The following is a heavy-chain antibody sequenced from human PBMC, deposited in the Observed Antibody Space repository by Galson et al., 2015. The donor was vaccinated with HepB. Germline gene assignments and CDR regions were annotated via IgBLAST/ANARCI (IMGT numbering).Heavy chain of an antibody. CDR2: INPGSGGT. D-gene: IGHD3-10*01. CDR1: GYSFSGYY. CDR3: ARDRNYYGSGSYEGQNYHYFGMDV. J-gene: IGHJ6*02. V-gene: IGHV1-2*06. Sequence: SVKVSCKASGYSFSGYYLHWVRQAPGQGLEWMGRINPGSGGTKYAQKFQGRVTMARDTSINTAYMELRSLRSDDTAVYYCARDRNYYGSGSYEGQNYHYFGMDVWGQGTTVTVSS.